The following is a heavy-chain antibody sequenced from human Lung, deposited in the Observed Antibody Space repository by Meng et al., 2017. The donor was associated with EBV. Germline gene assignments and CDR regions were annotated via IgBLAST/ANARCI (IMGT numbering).Heavy chain of an antibody. V-gene: IGHV4-31*03. CDR1: GVSCSSGGYY. CDR3: ARERDTRWFDP. CDR2: NYYSADT. J-gene: IGHJ5*02. Sequence: VRLPESGPGRVQPTQPLFLTCHVSGVSCSSGGYYWIWIRHRPGKGLVWIGYNYYSADTDSNPSLQSRVTISMATSKNQFSLKLSSVTAAATDVYYCARERDTRWFDPWGRGTLVTVSS. D-gene: IGHD5-18*01.